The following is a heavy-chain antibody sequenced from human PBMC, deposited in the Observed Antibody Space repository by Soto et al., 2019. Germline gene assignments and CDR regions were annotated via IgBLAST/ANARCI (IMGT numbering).Heavy chain of an antibody. Sequence: PGGSLRLSCAASGFTVSSKYMTWVRQAPGKGLERVSLIQSGGTTYYADSVKGRFTISRDTSENTLHLQMDSLRVEDTAVYYCARDDCLCNGGRCYGRPLDVWGKGTTVTVSS. D-gene: IGHD2-15*01. CDR2: IQSGGTT. CDR1: GFTVSSKY. V-gene: IGHV3-66*01. J-gene: IGHJ6*04. CDR3: ARDDCLCNGGRCYGRPLDV.